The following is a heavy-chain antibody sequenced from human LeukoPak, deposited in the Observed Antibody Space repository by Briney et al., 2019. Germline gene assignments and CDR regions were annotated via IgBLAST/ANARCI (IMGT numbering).Heavy chain of an antibody. CDR1: GYTLNTYG. V-gene: IGHV1-18*01. CDR2: ISASSGDT. J-gene: IGHJ4*02. Sequence: ASVKVSRKASGYTLNTYGISGVRQAPGRGLEWMGWISASSGDTNYAQKLQGRVTMTTDTSTNTAYMELRSLTSDDTAIYYCARDDGIGSGSYSFDYWGQGTLVTVSS. CDR3: ARDDGIGSGSYSFDY. D-gene: IGHD3-10*01.